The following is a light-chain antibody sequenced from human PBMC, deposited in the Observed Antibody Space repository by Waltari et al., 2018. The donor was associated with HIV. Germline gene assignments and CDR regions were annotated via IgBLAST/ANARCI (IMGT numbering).Light chain of an antibody. Sequence: QSVLTQSPSASGTPGQRVPIPCSGSSSNIGSNYVYWYQQLPGTAPKLLLYRNNQRPSGVPDRFSGSKSGTSASLAISGLRSEDEAHYYCATWTDSLSGVVFGGGTKLRVL. V-gene: IGLV1-47*01. J-gene: IGLJ2*01. CDR2: RNN. CDR1: SSNIGSNY. CDR3: ATWTDSLSGVV.